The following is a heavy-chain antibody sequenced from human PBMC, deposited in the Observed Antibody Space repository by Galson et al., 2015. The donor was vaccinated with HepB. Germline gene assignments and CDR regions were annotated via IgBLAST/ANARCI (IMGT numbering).Heavy chain of an antibody. CDR1: GGTFSSYA. D-gene: IGHD3-9*01. CDR2: IIPILGIA. Sequence: SVKVSCKASGGTFSSYAISWVRQAPGQGLEWMGRIIPILGIANYAQKFQGRVTITADNSTSTAYMELSSLRSEDTAVYYCAREHYDILTGCFDYWGQGTLVTVSS. J-gene: IGHJ4*02. V-gene: IGHV1-69*04. CDR3: AREHYDILTGCFDY.